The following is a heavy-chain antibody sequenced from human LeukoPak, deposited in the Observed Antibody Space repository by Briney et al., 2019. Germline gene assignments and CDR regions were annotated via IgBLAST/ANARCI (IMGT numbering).Heavy chain of an antibody. CDR1: GFTVSSNY. CDR2: IYSGGST. J-gene: IGHJ4*02. D-gene: IGHD5-18*01. CDR3: ASFSRGYSYGYGFY. V-gene: IGHV3-53*01. Sequence: GGSLRLSCAASGFTVSSNYMSWVRQAPGKGLERVSVIYSGGSTYYADSVKGRFTISRDNSKNTLYLQMNSLRAEDTAVYYCASFSRGYSYGYGFYWGQGTLVTVSS.